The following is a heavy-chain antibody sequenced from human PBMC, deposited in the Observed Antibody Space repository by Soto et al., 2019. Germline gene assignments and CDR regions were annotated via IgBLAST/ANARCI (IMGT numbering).Heavy chain of an antibody. CDR1: GYTFNDYA. J-gene: IGHJ5*02. CDR3: ARTSYCSGGTCTNWFDP. Sequence: ASVKVSCKASGYTFNDYAITWVRQAPGQGLEWVGWISASIGHTNYAQSFEGRVSVTTDRSTTTAYMELRSLRYDDTAVYYCARTSYCSGGTCTNWFDPWDQGTLVTVSS. CDR2: ISASIGHT. V-gene: IGHV1-18*01. D-gene: IGHD2-15*01.